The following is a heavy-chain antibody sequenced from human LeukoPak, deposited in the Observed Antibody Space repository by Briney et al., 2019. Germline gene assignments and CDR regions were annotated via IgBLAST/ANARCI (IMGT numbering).Heavy chain of an antibody. CDR2: IWYDGSNK. V-gene: IGHV3-33*01. Sequence: GGSLRLSCAACGFTFSSYGMHWVRQAPGKGLEGVAVIWYDGSNKYYADSVKGRFTISRDNSKHTLYLQMNSLRAEDTAVYYCARNEDNYYYDGMDVWGQGTTVTVSS. CDR1: GFTFSSYG. D-gene: IGHD1-1*01. CDR3: ARNEDNYYYDGMDV. J-gene: IGHJ6*02.